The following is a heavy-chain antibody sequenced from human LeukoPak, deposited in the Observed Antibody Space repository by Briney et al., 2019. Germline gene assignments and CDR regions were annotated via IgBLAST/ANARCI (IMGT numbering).Heavy chain of an antibody. V-gene: IGHV3-74*01. CDR2: ISTDGSST. D-gene: IGHD3-16*01. Sequence: GGSLRLSCAASGFTFSDSAMTWVRQGPGKGLVWVSRISTDGSSTDYADSVKGRFTISRENAKNTLYLQMNSLRAEDTAVYYCARTRTLPIAGGFDTWGQGSLVTVSS. J-gene: IGHJ5*02. CDR3: ARTRTLPIAGGFDT. CDR1: GFTFSDSA.